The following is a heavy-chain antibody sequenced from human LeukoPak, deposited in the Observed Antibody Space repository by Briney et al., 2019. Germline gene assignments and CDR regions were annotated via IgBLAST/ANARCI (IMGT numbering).Heavy chain of an antibody. D-gene: IGHD4-23*01. CDR2: LYTGGNT. V-gene: IGHV3-66*01. Sequence: GGSLRLSCAASGFIVSNNYMNWVRQAPGKGLEWVSVLYTGGNTCYADSVKGRFTISRDSSNNTLYLHMNRLRVDDTAVYYCARGLGTTVVNLDYWGRGTLVTVSS. CDR1: GFIVSNNY. J-gene: IGHJ4*02. CDR3: ARGLGTTVVNLDY.